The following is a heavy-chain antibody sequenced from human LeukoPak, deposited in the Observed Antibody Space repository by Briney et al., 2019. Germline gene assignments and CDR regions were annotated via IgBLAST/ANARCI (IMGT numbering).Heavy chain of an antibody. CDR2: ISYDGSNK. V-gene: IGHV3-30*03. CDR3: ARDGKQLASYYYYGMDV. D-gene: IGHD6-13*01. J-gene: IGHJ6*02. CDR1: GFTFSSYG. Sequence: GGSLRLSCAASGFTFSSYGMHWVRQAPGKGLEWVAVISYDGSNKYYADSVKGRFTISRDNSKNTLYLQMNSLRAEDTAVYYCARDGKQLASYYYYGMDVWGQGTTVTVSS.